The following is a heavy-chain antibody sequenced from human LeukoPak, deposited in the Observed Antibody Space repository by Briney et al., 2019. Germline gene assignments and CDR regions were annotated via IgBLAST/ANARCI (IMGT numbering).Heavy chain of an antibody. CDR1: GYTFTGYY. D-gene: IGHD3-16*01. CDR2: INPNSGGT. CDR3: ARAPYYVDKPYYYYGMDV. J-gene: IGHJ6*02. Sequence: ASVKVSCKASGYTFTGYYMHWVRQAPGQGLEWMGWINPNSGGTNYAQKFQGRVTMTRDTSISTAYMELSRLRSDDTAVYYCARAPYYVDKPYYYYGMDVWGQGTTVTVSS. V-gene: IGHV1-2*02.